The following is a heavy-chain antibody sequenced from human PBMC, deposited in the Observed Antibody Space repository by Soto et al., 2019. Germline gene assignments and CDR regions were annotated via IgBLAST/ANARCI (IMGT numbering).Heavy chain of an antibody. J-gene: IGHJ5*02. CDR3: ARDSRRNWFDP. CDR1: GFTFSSYG. V-gene: IGHV3-33*01. Sequence: QVQLVESGGGVVQPGRSLRLSCAASGFTFSSYGMHWVRQAPGRGLEWVAVIWYDGSNKYYADSVKGRFTISRDNSKNTLYLQMNSLGAEDTAVYYCARDSRRNWFDPWGQGTLVTVSS. CDR2: IWYDGSNK.